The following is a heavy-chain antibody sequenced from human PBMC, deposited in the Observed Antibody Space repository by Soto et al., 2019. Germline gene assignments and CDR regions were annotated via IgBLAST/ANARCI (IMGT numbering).Heavy chain of an antibody. CDR1: GGTFSSYA. D-gene: IGHD1-26*01. V-gene: IGHV1-69*12. CDR3: ARDLEHPGGKVWYFPR. J-gene: IGHJ2*01. CDR2: IIPIFGTA. Sequence: QVQLVQSGAEVKKPGSSVKVSCKASGGTFSSYAISWVRQAPGQGLEWMGGIIPIFGTANYAQKFQGRVTITADESTSTAYMELSSLRSEDTAVYYCARDLEHPGGKVWYFPRWGRGTLVTVSS.